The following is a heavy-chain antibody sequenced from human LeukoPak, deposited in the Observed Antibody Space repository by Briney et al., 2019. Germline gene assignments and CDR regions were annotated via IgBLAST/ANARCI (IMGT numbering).Heavy chain of an antibody. CDR2: ISSSGSTI. V-gene: IGHV3-11*01. J-gene: IGHJ4*02. CDR1: GGSISSYY. CDR3: ASGGSTTGADY. D-gene: IGHD7-27*01. Sequence: LSLTCTVSGGSISSYYWSWIRQAPGKGLEWVSYISSSGSTIYYADSVKGRFTISRDNAKNSLYLQMDSLRAEDTAVYYCASGGSTTGADYWGQGTLVTVSS.